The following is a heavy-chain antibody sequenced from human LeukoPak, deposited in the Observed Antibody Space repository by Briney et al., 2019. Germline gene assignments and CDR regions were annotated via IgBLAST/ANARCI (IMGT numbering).Heavy chain of an antibody. D-gene: IGHD1-14*01. V-gene: IGHV4-59*01. Sequence: WETLSLTCTASGDTISSYYWSWIRQSPGKGLEWIAYIHYSGNTGYNPSLKSRGTISLDTSKKQFSLRLNSVTAADTAVYYFERCRVFAGELFWGQGTLVTVSS. J-gene: IGHJ4*02. CDR1: GDTISSYY. CDR3: ERCRVFAGELF. CDR2: IHYSGNT.